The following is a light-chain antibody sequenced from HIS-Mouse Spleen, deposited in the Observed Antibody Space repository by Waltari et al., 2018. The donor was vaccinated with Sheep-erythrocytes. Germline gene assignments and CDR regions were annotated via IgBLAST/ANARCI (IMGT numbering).Light chain of an antibody. V-gene: IGLV2-11*02. J-gene: IGLJ3*02. CDR1: SSDLGGSNC. CDR3: CSYAGSYTWV. Sequence: QSALPQPRSVSGSPGQSVTISCPRTSSDLGGSNCVSWYQQHPGKAPKLMIYDVSKRPSGVPDRFSGSKSGNTASLTISGLQAEDEADYYCCSYAGSYTWVFGGGTKLTVL. CDR2: DVS.